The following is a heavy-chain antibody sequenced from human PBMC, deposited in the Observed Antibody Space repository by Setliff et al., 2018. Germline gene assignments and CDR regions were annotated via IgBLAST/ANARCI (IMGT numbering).Heavy chain of an antibody. D-gene: IGHD5-18*01. V-gene: IGHV3-21*04. CDR1: GFVFSTYD. Sequence: PGGSLRLSCAASGFVFSTYDMNWVRQAPGKVLGWVSSISHSNTYIYYADSVKGRFTISRDNAKNSLYLQMNSLRAEDTAVYYCASGHRYGYLFEYWGQGTLVT. CDR3: ASGHRYGYLFEY. CDR2: ISHSNTYI. J-gene: IGHJ4*02.